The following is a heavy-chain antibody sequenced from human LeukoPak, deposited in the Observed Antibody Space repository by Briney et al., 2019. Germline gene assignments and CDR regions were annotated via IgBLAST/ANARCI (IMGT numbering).Heavy chain of an antibody. V-gene: IGHV4-30-4*08. J-gene: IGHJ4*02. Sequence: PSETLSLTCTVSGGSISSGDYYWSWIRQPPGKGVEWIGYIYYSGSTYYNPSLKSRVTISVDTSKNQFSLKLSSVTAADTAVYYCARGRDDYVWGSYRYTGPVYFDYWGQGTLVTVSS. CDR3: ARGRDDYVWGSYRYTGPVYFDY. CDR1: GGSISSGDYY. CDR2: IYYSGST. D-gene: IGHD3-16*02.